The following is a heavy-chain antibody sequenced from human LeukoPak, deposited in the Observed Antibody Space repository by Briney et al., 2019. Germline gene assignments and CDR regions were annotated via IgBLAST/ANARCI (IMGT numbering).Heavy chain of an antibody. D-gene: IGHD3-3*01. Sequence: GGSLRLSCAASGFTFSGYSINWVRQAPGKGLEWVSSISSSSTYIYYADSVKGRFTISRDNAKKSLYLQMNSLRAEDTAVYYCTRPHPRTVFGVFSYYYGMDVWGQGTTVTVSS. CDR1: GFTFSGYS. CDR2: ISSSSTYI. CDR3: TRPHPRTVFGVFSYYYGMDV. V-gene: IGHV3-21*01. J-gene: IGHJ6*02.